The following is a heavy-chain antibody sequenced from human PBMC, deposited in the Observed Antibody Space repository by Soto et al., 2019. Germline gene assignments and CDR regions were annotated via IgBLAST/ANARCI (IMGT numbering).Heavy chain of an antibody. D-gene: IGHD5-12*01. CDR2: IVVGSGNT. CDR3: AADLTGYSGYDSILGAFDI. Sequence: GASVKVSCKASGFTFTSSAMQWVRQARGQRLEWIGWIVVGSGNTNYAQKFQERVTITRDMSTSTAYMELSSLRSEDTAVYYCAADLTGYSGYDSILGAFDIWGQGTMVTVSS. J-gene: IGHJ3*02. CDR1: GFTFTSSA. V-gene: IGHV1-58*02.